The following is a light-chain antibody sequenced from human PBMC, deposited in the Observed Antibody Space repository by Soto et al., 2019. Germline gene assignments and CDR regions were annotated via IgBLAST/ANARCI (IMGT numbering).Light chain of an antibody. Sequence: DVQMTQSPSTLSASVGDSVTLTCRASQAINIWLAWNQQKPGKAPKLLIYGASTLESGVPSRFSGSGSGTEFTLTIYSLQPDDFATYYCEQYQTYPWTFGQGTKVEIK. CDR3: EQYQTYPWT. CDR1: QAINIW. CDR2: GAS. V-gene: IGKV1-5*01. J-gene: IGKJ1*01.